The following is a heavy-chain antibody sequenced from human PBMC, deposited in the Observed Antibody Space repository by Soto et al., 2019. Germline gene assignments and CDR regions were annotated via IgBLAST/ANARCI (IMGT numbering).Heavy chain of an antibody. Sequence: VGSLIRSCASSGFTFRSYLMHWFLQAPGKGLVWVSRIKGDGSETNYADSVKGRFTISRDNAKNTLYLQLNSLRAEDTAVYYCLRGNSGYGKFDYRGKGHRVTVSS. CDR1: GFTFRSYL. CDR3: LRGNSGYGKFDY. V-gene: IGHV3-74*01. J-gene: IGHJ4*02. CDR2: IKGDGSET. D-gene: IGHD5-12*01.